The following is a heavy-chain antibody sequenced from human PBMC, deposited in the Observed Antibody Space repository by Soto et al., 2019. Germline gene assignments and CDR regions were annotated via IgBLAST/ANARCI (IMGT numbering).Heavy chain of an antibody. CDR2: ISAYNGNT. Sequence: ASVKVSCKASGYTFTSYGISWVRQAPGQGLEWMGWISAYNGNTNYAQKLQGRVTMTTDTSTSTAYMEVRSLRSDDTAVYYCARDLPSGSYLYYFDYWGQGTLVTVSS. D-gene: IGHD1-26*01. J-gene: IGHJ4*02. CDR3: ARDLPSGSYLYYFDY. V-gene: IGHV1-18*01. CDR1: GYTFTSYG.